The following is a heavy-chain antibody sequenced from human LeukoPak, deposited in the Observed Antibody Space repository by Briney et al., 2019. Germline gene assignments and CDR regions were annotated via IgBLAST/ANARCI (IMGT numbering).Heavy chain of an antibody. CDR1: GGTFSSYA. CDR2: IIHIFGTA. CDR3: AREVRGVDTAMVPLYYFDY. D-gene: IGHD5-18*01. Sequence: GSSVKVSCKASGGTFSSYAISWVRQAPGQGLEWMGGIIHIFGTANYAQKFQGRVTITTDESTSTAYMELSSLRSEDTAVYYCAREVRGVDTAMVPLYYFDYWGQGTLVTVSS. V-gene: IGHV1-69*05. J-gene: IGHJ4*02.